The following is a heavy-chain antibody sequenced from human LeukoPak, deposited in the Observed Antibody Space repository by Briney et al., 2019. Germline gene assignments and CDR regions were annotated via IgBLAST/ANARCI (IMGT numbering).Heavy chain of an antibody. CDR2: IYYSGST. Sequence: SETLSLTCIVSGGSISSYSWSWIRQPPGKGLEWIGYIYYSGSTNYNPSLKSRVTISVDTSESQFSLKLTSVTAADTAVYYCARGNGWYYYWGQGTLVTVSS. D-gene: IGHD6-19*01. CDR3: ARGNGWYYY. J-gene: IGHJ4*02. V-gene: IGHV4-59*01. CDR1: GGSISSYS.